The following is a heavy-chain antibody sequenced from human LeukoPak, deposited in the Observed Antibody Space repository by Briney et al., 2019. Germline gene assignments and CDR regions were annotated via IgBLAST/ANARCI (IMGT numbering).Heavy chain of an antibody. CDR1: GYTFTGYY. J-gene: IGHJ4*02. D-gene: IGHD6-13*01. CDR2: INPNSGGT. CDR3: VRDSGRAAANR. V-gene: IGHV1-2*06. Sequence: GASVKVSCKASGYTFTGYYIHWVRQAPGQELEWMGRINPNSGGTDFAQKFQGRVTLTRDTSITTAYMNLTKLTSDDTAVYYCVRDSGRAAANRWGQGTLVTVSS.